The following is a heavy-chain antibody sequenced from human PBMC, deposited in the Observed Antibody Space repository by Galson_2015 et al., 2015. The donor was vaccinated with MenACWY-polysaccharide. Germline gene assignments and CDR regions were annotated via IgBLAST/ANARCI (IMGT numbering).Heavy chain of an antibody. V-gene: IGHV3-23*01. CDR3: VSDRDWAFQI. D-gene: IGHD2-21*01. CDR1: GFVFNNYA. CDR2: ISYNGGGGNI. J-gene: IGHJ3*02. Sequence: SLRLSCAASGFVFNNYAMSWVRQAPGKGLDWVSSISYNGGGGNIWNAESVKGRFTISRDNAKNSLYLQMNSLRDEDTAVYYCVSDRDWAFQIWGQGTMVTVSS.